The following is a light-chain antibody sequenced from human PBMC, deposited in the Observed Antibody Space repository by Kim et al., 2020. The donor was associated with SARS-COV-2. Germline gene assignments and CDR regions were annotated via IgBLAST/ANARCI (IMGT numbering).Light chain of an antibody. J-gene: IGKJ2*01. CDR2: DAS. CDR3: QQYDTYST. V-gene: IGKV1-5*01. Sequence: DIQMTQSPSTLSASVGDRVTITCRDSQSINSWLAWYQQKPGKAPKLLIYDASNLESGVPSRFSGSGSGTEFTLTISSLQPDDFATYYCQQYDTYSTFGQGTKVDI. CDR1: QSINSW.